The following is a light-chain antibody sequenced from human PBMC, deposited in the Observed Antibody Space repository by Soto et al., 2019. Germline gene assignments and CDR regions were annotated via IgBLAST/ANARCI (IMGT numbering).Light chain of an antibody. CDR1: SGHSSYI. Sequence: QPVLTQSSSASASLGSSVKLTCTLSSGHSSYIIAWHQQQPGKAPRYLMKLEGSGSYNKGSGVPDRFSGSSSGADRYLTISNLQSEDEADYYCETWDSNTPVFGGGTKLTVL. CDR2: LEGSGSY. J-gene: IGLJ2*01. CDR3: ETWDSNTPV. V-gene: IGLV4-60*03.